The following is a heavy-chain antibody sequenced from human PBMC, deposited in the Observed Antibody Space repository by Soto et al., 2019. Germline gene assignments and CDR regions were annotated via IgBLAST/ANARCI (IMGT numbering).Heavy chain of an antibody. Sequence: GGSLRLSCATSGFTFNNYAMNWVRQAPGQGLDWVSTISGSGGSTFYADSVRGRFTISRDNSKNTVSLQMNSLRAEDTAVYYCAKPSGLAADGGAFDFWGQGTVVTVSS. CDR3: AKPSGLAADGGAFDF. D-gene: IGHD6-13*01. V-gene: IGHV3-23*01. CDR1: GFTFNNYA. CDR2: ISGSGGST. J-gene: IGHJ4*02.